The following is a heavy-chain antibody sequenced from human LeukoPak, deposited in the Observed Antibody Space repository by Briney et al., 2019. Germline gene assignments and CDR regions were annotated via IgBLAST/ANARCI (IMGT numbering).Heavy chain of an antibody. V-gene: IGHV4-38-2*02. Sequence: SETLSLTCTVSGYSISSGYYWGWIRQPPGEGLEWIGSIYHSGSTYHNPPLKSRVTISVDTSKNQFSLKLSSVTAADTAVYYCARAGGIAVYDYWGQGTLVTVSS. CDR1: GYSISSGYY. CDR3: ARAGGIAVYDY. CDR2: IYHSGST. D-gene: IGHD6-19*01. J-gene: IGHJ4*02.